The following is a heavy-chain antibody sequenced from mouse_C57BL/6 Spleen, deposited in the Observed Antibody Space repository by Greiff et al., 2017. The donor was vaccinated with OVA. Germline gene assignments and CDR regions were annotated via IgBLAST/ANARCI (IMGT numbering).Heavy chain of an antibody. Sequence: EVKLMESGPELVKPGASVKIPCKASGYTFTDYNMDWVKQSHGKSLEWIGDITPNNGGTIYNQKFKGKATLTVDKSSSTAYMELRSLTSEDTAVYYGARTGDYDYAWFAYWGQGTLVTVSA. CDR3: ARTGDYDYAWFAY. D-gene: IGHD2-4*01. V-gene: IGHV1-18*01. J-gene: IGHJ3*01. CDR2: ITPNNGGT. CDR1: GYTFTDYN.